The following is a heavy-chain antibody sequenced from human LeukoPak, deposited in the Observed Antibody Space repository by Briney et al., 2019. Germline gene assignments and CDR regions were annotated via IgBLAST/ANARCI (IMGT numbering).Heavy chain of an antibody. Sequence: SETLSLTCTVSGGSISSYYWSWIRQPPGKGLEWIGYIYYSGSTNYNPSLKSRVTISVDTSKNQFSLKLSSVTAADTAVYYCARGKARAGYFFDYWGQGTLVTVSS. V-gene: IGHV4-59*01. CDR3: ARGKARAGYFFDY. J-gene: IGHJ4*02. CDR2: IYYSGST. CDR1: GGSISSYY. D-gene: IGHD6-19*01.